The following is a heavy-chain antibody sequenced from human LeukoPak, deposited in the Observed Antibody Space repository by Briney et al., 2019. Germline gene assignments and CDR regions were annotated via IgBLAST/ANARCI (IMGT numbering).Heavy chain of an antibody. J-gene: IGHJ4*02. V-gene: IGHV3-30*18. D-gene: IGHD3-10*01. CDR2: ISYDGTNT. CDR1: GFTFSSYG. CDR3: AKSYIPYGSGIDF. Sequence: GRSLRLSCAASGFTFSSYGLHWVRQAPGKGLEWVALISYDGTNTYYADSVKGRFTISRDTSKNTLYLQMNSLRAEDTAIYYCAKSYIPYGSGIDFWGQGTLVTVSS.